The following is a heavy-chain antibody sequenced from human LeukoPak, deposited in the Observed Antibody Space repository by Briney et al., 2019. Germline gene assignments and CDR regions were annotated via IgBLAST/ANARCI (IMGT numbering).Heavy chain of an antibody. Sequence: PSEALSLTCAVYGGSFSGYYWSWIRQPPGKGLEWIGEINHSGSTNYNPSLKSRVTISVDTSKNLFSLILSSVTAADTAVYYCARGGNWFDPWGQGTLVTVSS. CDR1: GGSFSGYY. V-gene: IGHV4-34*01. J-gene: IGHJ5*02. CDR2: INHSGST. CDR3: ARGGNWFDP.